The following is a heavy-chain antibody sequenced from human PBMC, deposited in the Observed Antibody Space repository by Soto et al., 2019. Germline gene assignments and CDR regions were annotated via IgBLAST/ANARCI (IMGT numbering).Heavy chain of an antibody. Sequence: EVQLVESGGGLVQPGGSLRLSCAGSGLTLGDYWMNWVRQAPGKGPEWVANIGKDGSEKNYVDSVKGRFTISRDNAKNSLYLQMNSLKVEDTAVYFCAGGIGWKSEFWGPGTHVTVSS. J-gene: IGHJ4*02. V-gene: IGHV3-7*05. CDR2: IGKDGSEK. D-gene: IGHD6-19*01. CDR3: AGGIGWKSEF. CDR1: GLTLGDYW.